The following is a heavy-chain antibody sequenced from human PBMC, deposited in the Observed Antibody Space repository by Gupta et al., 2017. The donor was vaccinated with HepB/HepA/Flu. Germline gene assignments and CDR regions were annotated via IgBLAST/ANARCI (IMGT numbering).Heavy chain of an antibody. J-gene: IGHJ6*02. CDR2: IGRSGRDK. CDR1: GFTLSDDW. V-gene: IGHV3-7*01. D-gene: IGHD2-8*01. Sequence: EVQLVESGGGLVQPGESRRSSCTTSGFTLSDDWMSWVRQAPGKGLEWVANIGRSGRDKAYVDSVKGRFTISRDDAKNALYLQMNSLRAEDTAVYFCARNNDDMDVWGQGTTVTVSS. CDR3: ARNNDDMDV.